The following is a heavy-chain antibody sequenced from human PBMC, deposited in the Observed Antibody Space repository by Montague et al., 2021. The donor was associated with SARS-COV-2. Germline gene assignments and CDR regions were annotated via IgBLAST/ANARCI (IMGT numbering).Heavy chain of an antibody. Sequence: SETLSLTCTVSGASINGHHWSWIRQPPGKGLEWIGYTKSSGSTNYKPSLKSRVTISVDTSKKQVSLKMISVTAADTAVYYCARDLGDHDGGFDYWGQGTLVTVSS. CDR2: TKSSGST. D-gene: IGHD3-16*01. CDR3: ARDLGDHDGGFDY. CDR1: GASINGHH. V-gene: IGHV4-59*11. J-gene: IGHJ4*02.